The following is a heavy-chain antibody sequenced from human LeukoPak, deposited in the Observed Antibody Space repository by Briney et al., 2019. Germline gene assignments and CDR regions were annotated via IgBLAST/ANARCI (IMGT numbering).Heavy chain of an antibody. Sequence: SETLSLTCTVSGGSISTNNYYWAWIRQPPGKGLEWIGSVYYSGSTYYNPSLKSRVTISVDTSKNQFSLKLSSVTAADTAVYYCARDFAPPDQWLPYYYYYYMDVWGKGTTVTVSS. V-gene: IGHV4-39*07. CDR2: VYYSGST. D-gene: IGHD5-18*01. CDR1: GGSISTNNYY. CDR3: ARDFAPPDQWLPYYYYYYMDV. J-gene: IGHJ6*03.